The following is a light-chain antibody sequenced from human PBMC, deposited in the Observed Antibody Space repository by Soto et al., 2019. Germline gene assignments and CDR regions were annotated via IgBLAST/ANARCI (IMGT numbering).Light chain of an antibody. CDR3: AAWDDSLSGRL. CDR1: SSNIGSNY. CDR2: KNN. V-gene: IGLV1-47*01. J-gene: IGLJ3*02. Sequence: QPVLTQPPSASGTPGQTVTISCSGSSSNIGSNYVYWYQQLPGTAPKLLISKNNQRPSGVPGRFSGSRSGTSASLAITGLRSEDEAVYYCAAWDDSLSGRLFGGGTKVTVL.